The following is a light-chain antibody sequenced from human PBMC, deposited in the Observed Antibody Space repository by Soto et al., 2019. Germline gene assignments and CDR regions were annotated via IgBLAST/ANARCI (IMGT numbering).Light chain of an antibody. CDR1: QSLVYSGGNTY. Sequence: DVVMTQSPLSLPVTLGQPASISCRSSQSLVYSGGNTYLNWFQQRPGQSPRRLIYKVSNRDSGVPDRFSGSGSGTDFTLKISRVEAEDVGVYYCMQGTHWPRTFGQGTKVEIK. J-gene: IGKJ1*01. CDR3: MQGTHWPRT. V-gene: IGKV2-30*01. CDR2: KVS.